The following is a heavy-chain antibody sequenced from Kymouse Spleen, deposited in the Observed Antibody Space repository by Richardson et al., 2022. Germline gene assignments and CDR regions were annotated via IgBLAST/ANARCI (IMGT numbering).Heavy chain of an antibody. V-gene: IGHV4-34*01. J-gene: IGHJ3*02. Sequence: QVQLQQWGAGLLKPSETLSLTCAVYGGSFSGYYWSWIRQPPGKGLEWIGEINHSGSTNYNPSLKSRVTISVDTSKNQFSLKLSSVTAADTAVYYCARGGIAAPFDIWGQGTMVTVSS. CDR1: GGSFSGYY. D-gene: IGHD6-6*01. CDR3: ARGGIAAPFDI. CDR2: INHSGST.